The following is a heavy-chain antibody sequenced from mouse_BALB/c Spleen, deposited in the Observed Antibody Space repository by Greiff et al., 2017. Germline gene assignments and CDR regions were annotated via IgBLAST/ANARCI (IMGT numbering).Heavy chain of an antibody. D-gene: IGHD1-2*01. Sequence: VQLQQPGAELVRLGASAKLSCKASGYSFTSYWMNWVELRPGQGVEWIGMIHPSVSDTRLNQKFKDKATLTVEKSSSTAYMQLSSTTSEDSAVYYSARGGRRLLYDYWGQGTTQTVAS. CDR3: ARGGRRLLYDY. V-gene: IGHV1-74*01. CDR2: IHPSVSDT. CDR1: GYSFTSYW. J-gene: IGHJ2*01.